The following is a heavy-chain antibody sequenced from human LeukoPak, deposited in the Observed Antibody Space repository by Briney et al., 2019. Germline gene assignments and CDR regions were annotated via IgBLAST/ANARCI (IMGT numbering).Heavy chain of an antibody. CDR2: INHSGST. CDR1: GGSFSGYY. CDR3: AGGSGEAYYYYGMDV. J-gene: IGHJ6*02. V-gene: IGHV4-34*01. D-gene: IGHD3-10*01. Sequence: SETLSLTCAVYGGSFSGYYWSWIRQPPGKGLEWIGEINHSGSTNYNPSLKSRVTISVDTSKNQFSLKLSSVTAADTAVYYCAGGSGEAYYYYGMDVWGQGTTVTVSS.